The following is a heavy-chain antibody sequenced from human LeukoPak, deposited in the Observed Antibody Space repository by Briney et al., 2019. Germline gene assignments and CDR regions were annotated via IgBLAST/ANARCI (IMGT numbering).Heavy chain of an antibody. J-gene: IGHJ4*02. CDR2: IWPGDSTT. Sequence: PGGSLRLSCKGSGYSFASYWIGWVRQMPGKGLEWMGIIWPGDSTTRYSPSFQGQVTISADKSLSTAYLQWSSLKASDTAIYYCARHPPFTGVPARPFDYWGPGILVTVSS. D-gene: IGHD1-14*01. CDR1: GYSFASYW. CDR3: ARHPPFTGVPARPFDY. V-gene: IGHV5-51*01.